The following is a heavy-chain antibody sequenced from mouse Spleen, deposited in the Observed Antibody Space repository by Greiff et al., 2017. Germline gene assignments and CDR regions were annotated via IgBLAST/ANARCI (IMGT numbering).Heavy chain of an antibody. CDR3: ARWSYYDGSYGAMDY. CDR1: GYTFTDYY. V-gene: IGHV1-76*01. Sequence: VQLQQSGAELVRPGASVKLSCKASGYTFTDYYINWVKQRPGQGLEWIARIYPGSGNTYYNEKFKGKATLTAEKSSSTAYMQLSSLTSEDSAVYFCARWSYYDGSYGAMDYWGQGTSVTVSS. D-gene: IGHD1-1*01. J-gene: IGHJ4*01. CDR2: IYPGSGNT.